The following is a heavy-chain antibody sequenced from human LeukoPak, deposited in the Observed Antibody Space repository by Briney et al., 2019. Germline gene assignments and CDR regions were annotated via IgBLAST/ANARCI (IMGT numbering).Heavy chain of an antibody. D-gene: IGHD3-10*01. Sequence: PSETLSLTCAVYGGSFSGYYWSWIRQPPGKGLEWIGEINHSGGTNYNPSLKSRVTISVDTSKNQFSLKLSSVTAADTAVYYCARGLVYYYGSSRGMDVWGQGTTVTVSS. CDR3: ARGLVYYYGSSRGMDV. CDR1: GGSFSGYY. V-gene: IGHV4-34*01. J-gene: IGHJ6*02. CDR2: INHSGGT.